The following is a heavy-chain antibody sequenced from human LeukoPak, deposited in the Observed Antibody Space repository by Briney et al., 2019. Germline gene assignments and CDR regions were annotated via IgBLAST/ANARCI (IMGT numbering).Heavy chain of an antibody. D-gene: IGHD3-16*02. CDR3: ARDNNDYVWGSYRYGFDP. Sequence: SVKVSCKASGGTFSSYGISWVRQAPGQGLEWMGGIIPFFGRADYAQKFQGRVTITADKSTSTAYMDLTSLKSEDTAVYYCARDNNDYVWGSYRYGFDPWGQGTLVTVSS. CDR2: IIPFFGRA. V-gene: IGHV1-69*06. J-gene: IGHJ5*02. CDR1: GGTFSSYG.